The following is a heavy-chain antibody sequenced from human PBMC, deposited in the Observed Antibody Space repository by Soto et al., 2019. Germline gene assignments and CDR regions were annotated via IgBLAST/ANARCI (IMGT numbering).Heavy chain of an antibody. J-gene: IGHJ6*03. CDR2: IDHSGST. CDR3: ARTVLGPDLLADSFVDYYYYMDV. D-gene: IGHD3-9*01. Sequence: PSETLSLTCAVYGGSFSGYYWSWIRLPPGKGLEWIGEIDHSGSTNYNPSLKSRVTISVDTSKNQFSLRLNSVTAADTAVYYCARTVLGPDLLADSFVDYYYYMDVWGQGTTVTVSS. V-gene: IGHV4-34*01. CDR1: GGSFSGYY.